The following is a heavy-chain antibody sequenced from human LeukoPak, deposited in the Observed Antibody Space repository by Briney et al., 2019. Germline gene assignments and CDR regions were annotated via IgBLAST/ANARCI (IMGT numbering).Heavy chain of an antibody. J-gene: IGHJ4*02. CDR3: ARGLYCSGGRGYGPFDY. CDR2: INPHSGGT. Sequence: ASVKVSCKASGYTFTGYFMHWVRQAPGQGLEWMGWINPHSGGTDSAQKFQGRVTMTRDTSISTVYMELSTLRSDDTAVYYCARGLYCSGGRGYGPFDYWGQGTLVTVSS. CDR1: GYTFTGYF. D-gene: IGHD2-15*01. V-gene: IGHV1-2*02.